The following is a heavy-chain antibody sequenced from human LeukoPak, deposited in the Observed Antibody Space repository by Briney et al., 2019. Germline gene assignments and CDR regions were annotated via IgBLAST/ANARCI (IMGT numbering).Heavy chain of an antibody. V-gene: IGHV3-48*04. CDR2: IHPTGSST. CDR1: GFTFSSYS. J-gene: IGHJ6*02. CDR3: ARGHYGLDV. Sequence: GGSLRLSCAASGFTFSSYSMNWVRQAPGKGLEWVSYIHPTGSSTYYADSVKGRFTISRDNTKKTLYLQMNNLRAEDTAVYYCARGHYGLDVWGQGTTVTVSS.